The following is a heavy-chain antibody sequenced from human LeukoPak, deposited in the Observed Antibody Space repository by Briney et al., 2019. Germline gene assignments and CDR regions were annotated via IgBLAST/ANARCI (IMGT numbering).Heavy chain of an antibody. CDR1: GFTFSSYA. CDR2: IKRTADGGPT. J-gene: IGHJ3*02. V-gene: IGHV3-15*01. Sequence: GGSLRLSCAASGFTFSSYAMTWVRQAPGKGLEWVGRIKRTADGGPTDYAAPVKGRFTISRDDSKNTLYLQMNSLKIEDTALYYCTTNQALDIWGQGTKVTVSS. CDR3: TTNQALDI.